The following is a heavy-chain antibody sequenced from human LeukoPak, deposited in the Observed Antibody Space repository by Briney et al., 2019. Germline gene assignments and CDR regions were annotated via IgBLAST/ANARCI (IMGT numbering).Heavy chain of an antibody. CDR2: IGGSNGIT. Sequence: GGSLRLSCAASRFTFNSYAMSWVRQAPGKGLEWVSVIGGSNGITFYVGSVKGRFTISRDNSKDTLYLQMNSLRAEDTAVYYCARNVNSGWGYFDYWGQGTLVTVSS. J-gene: IGHJ4*02. CDR1: RFTFNSYA. D-gene: IGHD5-12*01. V-gene: IGHV3-23*01. CDR3: ARNVNSGWGYFDY.